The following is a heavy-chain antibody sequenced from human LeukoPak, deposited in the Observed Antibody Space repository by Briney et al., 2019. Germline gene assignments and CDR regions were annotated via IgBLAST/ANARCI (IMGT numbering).Heavy chain of an antibody. D-gene: IGHD2-2*01. J-gene: IGHJ5*02. CDR1: GGTFSSYA. CDR3: ARGGGDIVVVPAALGTWFDP. V-gene: IGHV1-69*13. CDR2: IIPIFGTA. Sequence: SVKVSCKASGGTFSSYAISWVRQAPGQGLEWMGGIIPIFGTANYAQKFQGRVTITADESTSTAYMELSSLRSEDTAVYYCARGGGDIVVVPAALGTWFDPWGQGTLVTVSS.